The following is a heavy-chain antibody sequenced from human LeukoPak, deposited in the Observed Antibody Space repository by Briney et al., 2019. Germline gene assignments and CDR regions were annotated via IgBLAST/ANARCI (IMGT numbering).Heavy chain of an antibody. Sequence: SETLSLTCTVSGGSISTYYWSWIRQPPGKGLEWIGYIYHSGSTSYNPSLKSRVTISVDTSKNQFSLKLSSVTAADTAVYYCARGDGYNVYWGQGTLVTVSS. J-gene: IGHJ4*02. V-gene: IGHV4-59*01. D-gene: IGHD5-24*01. CDR1: GGSISTYY. CDR2: IYHSGST. CDR3: ARGDGYNVY.